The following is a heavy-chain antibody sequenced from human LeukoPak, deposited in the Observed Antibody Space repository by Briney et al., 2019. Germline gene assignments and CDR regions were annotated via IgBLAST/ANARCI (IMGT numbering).Heavy chain of an antibody. CDR2: IYPGDSDT. J-gene: IGHJ3*02. Sequence: GESLKISCKGSGNSFTSYWIGWVRQMPGKGLDWMGIIYPGDSDTRYSPAFQGQVTISVDKTISTAFLQWSSLKASDTAMYYCATYDFWSGHDTFDMWGQGTMVTVSS. V-gene: IGHV5-51*01. CDR3: ATYDFWSGHDTFDM. D-gene: IGHD3-3*01. CDR1: GNSFTSYW.